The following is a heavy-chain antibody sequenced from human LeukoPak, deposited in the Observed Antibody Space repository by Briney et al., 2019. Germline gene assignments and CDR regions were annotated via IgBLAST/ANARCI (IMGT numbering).Heavy chain of an antibody. D-gene: IGHD3-10*01. J-gene: IGHJ3*02. CDR3: ARVRMVRGYAFDI. CDR2: IYYSGST. V-gene: IGHV4-39*07. CDR1: GGSISSSSYY. Sequence: SETLSLTCTVSGGSISSSSYYWGWIRQPPGKGLEWIGSIYYSGSTYYNPSLKSRVTISVDTSKNQFSLKLSSVTAADTAMFYCARVRMVRGYAFDIWGLGTMVSVSS.